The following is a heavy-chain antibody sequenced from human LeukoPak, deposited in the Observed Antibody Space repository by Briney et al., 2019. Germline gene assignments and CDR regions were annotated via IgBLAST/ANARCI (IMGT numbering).Heavy chain of an antibody. V-gene: IGHV1-18*01. J-gene: IGHJ5*02. Sequence: GASVKVSCKASCYTFSSYCISWVGQAPGQGVEWIGWISAYNGNTNFAQKLQGRVTMTTDTSTSTAYMELRSLRSDDTAVYYCARVLTMVRGAFNWFDPWGQGTLVTVSS. CDR1: CYTFSSYC. CDR3: ARVLTMVRGAFNWFDP. CDR2: ISAYNGNT. D-gene: IGHD3-10*01.